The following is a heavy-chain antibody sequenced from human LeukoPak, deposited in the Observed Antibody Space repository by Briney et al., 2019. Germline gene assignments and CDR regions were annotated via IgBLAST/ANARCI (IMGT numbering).Heavy chain of an antibody. CDR3: ARSIGYYYTMDV. Sequence: PGGSLRLSCVACGFSFSDYYMSWIRQAPGRGLEWISYISGSGSDLYYADSVKGRFTISRDNTNNSLYLQMNSLRAEDTAVYYCARSIGYYYTMDVWGPGTTVTVSS. CDR2: ISGSGSDL. D-gene: IGHD3-22*01. J-gene: IGHJ6*02. CDR1: GFSFSDYY. V-gene: IGHV3-11*01.